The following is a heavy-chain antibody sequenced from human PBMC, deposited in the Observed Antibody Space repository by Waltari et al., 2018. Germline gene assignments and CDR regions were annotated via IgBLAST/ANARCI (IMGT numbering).Heavy chain of an antibody. Sequence: QLQLQESGPGLVKSSETLSLTCPVSGGSISSSSYYWGWIRQPPGKGLEWIGSIYHSGSTYYNPSLRSRVTISIDTPKNQFSLKLNSVTAADTAVYYCASPLVNGDHLGFWGQGTLVTVSS. CDR2: IYHSGST. V-gene: IGHV4-39*01. CDR1: GGSISSSSYY. D-gene: IGHD2-15*01. CDR3: ASPLVNGDHLGF. J-gene: IGHJ4*02.